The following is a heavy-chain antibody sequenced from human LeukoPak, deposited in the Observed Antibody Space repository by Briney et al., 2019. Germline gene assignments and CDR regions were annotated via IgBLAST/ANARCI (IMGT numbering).Heavy chain of an antibody. CDR3: ARDTPGRPDIVNDAFDI. CDR1: GGSISSGGYY. D-gene: IGHD2-15*01. CDR2: IYYSGST. V-gene: IGHV4-31*03. J-gene: IGHJ3*02. Sequence: KTSETLSLTCTVSGGSISSGGYYWSWIRQHPGKGLEWIGYIYYSGSTYYNPSLKSRVTISVDTSKNQFSLKLSSVTAADTAVYYCARDTPGRPDIVNDAFDIWGQGAMVTVSS.